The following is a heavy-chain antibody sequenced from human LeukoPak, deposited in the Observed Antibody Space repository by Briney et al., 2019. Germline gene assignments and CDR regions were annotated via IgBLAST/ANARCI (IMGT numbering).Heavy chain of an antibody. D-gene: IGHD3-22*01. CDR3: ARHCYDSSGYYLQPFDY. CDR1: GGSISSSSYY. J-gene: IGHJ4*02. Sequence: SETLSLTCTVSGGSISSSSYYWGWIRQPPGKGLEWIGSIYYSGSTYYNPSLKSRVTISVDTSKNQFSLKLSSVTAADTAVYYCARHCYDSSGYYLQPFDYWGQGTLVTVSS. CDR2: IYYSGST. V-gene: IGHV4-39*01.